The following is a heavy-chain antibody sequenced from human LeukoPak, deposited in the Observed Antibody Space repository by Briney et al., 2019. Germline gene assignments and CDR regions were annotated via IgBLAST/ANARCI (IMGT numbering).Heavy chain of an antibody. D-gene: IGHD3-10*01. CDR3: AKADLVRGVINIFDY. CDR2: IWYDGSNK. V-gene: IGHV3-33*06. CDR1: GFTFSSYG. Sequence: PGRSLGLSCAASGFTFSSYGMHWVRQAPGKGLEWVAVIWYDGSNKYYADSVKGRFTISRDNSKNTLYLQMNSLRAEDTAVYYCAKADLVRGVINIFDYWGQGTLVTVSS. J-gene: IGHJ4*02.